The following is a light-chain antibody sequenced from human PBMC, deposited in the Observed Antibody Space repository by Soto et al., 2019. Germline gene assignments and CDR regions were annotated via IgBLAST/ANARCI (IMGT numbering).Light chain of an antibody. CDR3: SSYTSSSTLEV. J-gene: IGLJ1*01. CDR2: DVS. V-gene: IGLV2-14*01. Sequence: QSGLTQPASVSGNPGQSITISRTGTSSDVGNYNYVSWYQQHPGKAPKLMIYDVSNRPSGVSNRFSGSKSGNTASLTISGLQAEDEADYYCSSYTSSSTLEVFGTGTKVTVL. CDR1: SSDVGNYNY.